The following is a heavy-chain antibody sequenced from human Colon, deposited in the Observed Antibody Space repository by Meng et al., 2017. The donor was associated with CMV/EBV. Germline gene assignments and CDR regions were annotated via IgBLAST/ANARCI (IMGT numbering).Heavy chain of an antibody. Sequence: QLQLQESGPGLVRPSETLSLPCTVFGGSISSSSYYWAWIRQPPGKGLEWIGSIFYTGTTYYKPSLKSRVTISVDTSKNQFSLKLSSVTAADTAVYYCIRETTGSSSSYWGQGPRVTVAS. CDR1: GGSISSSSYY. V-gene: IGHV4-39*07. CDR2: IFYTGTT. D-gene: IGHD6-6*01. J-gene: IGHJ4*02. CDR3: IRETTGSSSSY.